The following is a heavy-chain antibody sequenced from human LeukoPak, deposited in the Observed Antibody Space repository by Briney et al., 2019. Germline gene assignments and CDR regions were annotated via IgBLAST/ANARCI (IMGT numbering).Heavy chain of an antibody. V-gene: IGHV4-59*01. Sequence: PSETLSLTCTVSGVSIRSNYWSWVRQPPGKGLEWVGYIYYTGSTKYNPSLKSRVTISVDTSRSQFSLKLNSVTAADTAVYYCARGTYNTSPPDLWGQGTMDTVSS. J-gene: IGHJ3*01. CDR2: IYYTGST. D-gene: IGHD1-14*01. CDR3: ARGTYNTSPPDL. CDR1: GVSIRSNY.